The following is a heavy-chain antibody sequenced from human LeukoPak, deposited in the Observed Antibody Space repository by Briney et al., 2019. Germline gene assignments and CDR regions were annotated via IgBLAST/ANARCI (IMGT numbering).Heavy chain of an antibody. D-gene: IGHD6-13*01. J-gene: IGHJ2*01. CDR2: IYYSGST. Sequence: SETLSLTCTVSGGSISSSSYYWGWIRQPPGKGLEWIGSIYYSGSTYYNPSLKSRVTISLDTSKNQFSLRLSSVTAADTAVYYCATPYSSSSRYFDLWGRGTLVTVSS. V-gene: IGHV4-39*01. CDR1: GGSISSSSYY. CDR3: ATPYSSSSRYFDL.